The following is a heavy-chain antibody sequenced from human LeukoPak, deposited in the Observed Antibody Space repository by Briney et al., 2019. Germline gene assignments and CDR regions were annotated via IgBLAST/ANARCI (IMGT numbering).Heavy chain of an antibody. V-gene: IGHV3-48*01. Sequence: GGSLRLSCAASGFTFSSYEMNWVRQAPGKGLEWVSYISSISSTIYYADSVKGRFTISRDNAKNSLYLQMNSPRAEDTAVYYCARRLDILTGYYVGGGIDYWGQGTLVTVSS. D-gene: IGHD3-9*01. J-gene: IGHJ4*02. CDR3: ARRLDILTGYYVGGGIDY. CDR1: GFTFSSYE. CDR2: ISSISSTI.